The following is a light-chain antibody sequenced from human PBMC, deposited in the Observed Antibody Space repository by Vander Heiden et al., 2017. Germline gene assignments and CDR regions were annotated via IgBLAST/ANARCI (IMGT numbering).Light chain of an antibody. CDR3: HQDDSNRHT. J-gene: IGKJ4*01. CDR1: QSVLYSSNNKNY. V-gene: IGKV4-1*01. CDR2: WAS. Sequence: DIVMTQSPDSLAVSLGERATINCKSSQSVLYSSNNKNYLAWYQQKPGQPPKLLIYWASTRESGVPDRFSGSGSGTDFTLTISSLQAEDVAVYYCHQDDSNRHTFGGGTKVEIK.